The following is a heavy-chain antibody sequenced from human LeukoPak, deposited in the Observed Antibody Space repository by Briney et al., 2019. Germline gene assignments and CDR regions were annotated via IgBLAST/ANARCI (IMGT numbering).Heavy chain of an antibody. Sequence: SETLSLTCTVSGGSISSYYWSWIRQPAGRGLEWIGRIYTSGSTNYNPSLKSRVTMSVDTSKNQFSLKLSSVTAADTAVYYCARVIDLTGYYKEPFDYWGQGTLVTVSS. CDR1: GGSISSYY. J-gene: IGHJ4*02. CDR2: IYTSGST. CDR3: ARVIDLTGYYKEPFDY. V-gene: IGHV4-4*07. D-gene: IGHD3-9*01.